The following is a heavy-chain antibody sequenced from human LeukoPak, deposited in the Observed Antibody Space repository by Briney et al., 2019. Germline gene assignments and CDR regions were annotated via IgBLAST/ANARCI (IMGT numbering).Heavy chain of an antibody. CDR3: VPLDIAVAYT. D-gene: IGHD6-19*01. CDR2: INSDGSST. Sequence: GGSLRLSCAASGFTFSSYWMHWVRQAPGKGLVWVSRINSDGSSTSYADSVKGRFTISRDNAKNTLYLQMNSLRAEDTAVHYCVPLDIAVAYTWGQGTLVTVSS. J-gene: IGHJ5*02. CDR1: GFTFSSYW. V-gene: IGHV3-74*01.